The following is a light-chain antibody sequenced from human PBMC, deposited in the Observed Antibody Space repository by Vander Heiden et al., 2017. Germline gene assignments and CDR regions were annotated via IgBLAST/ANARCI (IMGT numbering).Light chain of an antibody. CDR1: SSDVGGYNY. V-gene: IGLV2-14*01. J-gene: IGLJ2*01. Sequence: QSALTQPASVSGSPGQSITISCTGTSSDVGGYNYVSWYQQHPGKATKLMIYEVSNRPSGVSNRFSGSKSGNTASLTISGLQAEDETDYYCNSYTSSSTVVFGGGTKLTVL. CDR3: NSYTSSSTVV. CDR2: EVS.